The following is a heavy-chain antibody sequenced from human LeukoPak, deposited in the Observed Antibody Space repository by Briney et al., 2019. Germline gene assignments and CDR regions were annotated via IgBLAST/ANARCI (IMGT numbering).Heavy chain of an antibody. Sequence: SVKVSCKASGGTFSSYAISWVRQAPGQGLEWMGGIIPIFGTANYAQKFQGRVTITTDESTSTAYMELSSLRSEDTAVYYCARDPSVTTGNRFGWFDPWGQGTLVTVSS. J-gene: IGHJ5*02. CDR1: GGTFSSYA. D-gene: IGHD4-11*01. CDR2: IIPIFGTA. V-gene: IGHV1-69*05. CDR3: ARDPSVTTGNRFGWFDP.